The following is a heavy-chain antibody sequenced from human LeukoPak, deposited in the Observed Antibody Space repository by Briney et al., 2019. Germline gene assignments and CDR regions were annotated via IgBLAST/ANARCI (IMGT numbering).Heavy chain of an antibody. V-gene: IGHV3-30*18. CDR2: ISYDGSNK. CDR3: AKPSITMVGGVPGLFDY. J-gene: IGHJ4*02. Sequence: GGSLRLSCAASGFTFSSYGMHWVRQAPGKGLEWVAVISYDGSNKYYADSVKGRFTISRDNSKNTLYLQMNSLRAEDTAVYYCAKPSITMVGGVPGLFDYWGQGTLVTVSS. CDR1: GFTFSSYG. D-gene: IGHD3-10*01.